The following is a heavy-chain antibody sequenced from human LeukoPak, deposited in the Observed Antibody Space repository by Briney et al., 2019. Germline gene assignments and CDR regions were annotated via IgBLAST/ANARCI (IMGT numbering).Heavy chain of an antibody. D-gene: IGHD4-17*01. Sequence: GGSLRLSCAASGFTFSSYAMSWVRQAPGKGLEWVSAISGSGGSTYYADSVKGRFTISRDNSKNTLYLQMNSLRAEDAAVYYCAKVDDHGDYFDYWGQGTLVTVSS. V-gene: IGHV3-23*01. CDR2: ISGSGGST. CDR1: GFTFSSYA. J-gene: IGHJ4*02. CDR3: AKVDDHGDYFDY.